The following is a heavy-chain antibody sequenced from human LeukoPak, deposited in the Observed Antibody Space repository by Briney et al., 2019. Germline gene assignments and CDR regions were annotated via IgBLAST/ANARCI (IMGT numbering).Heavy chain of an antibody. Sequence: PSETLSLTCTVSGGSISSYYWSWIRQPPGKGLECIGYIYYSGSTNYNPSLKSRVTISVDTSKNQFSLKLSSVTAADTAVYYCARQANQILRFLEWLPQSEFDYWGQGTLVTVSS. CDR2: IYYSGST. CDR1: GGSISSYY. J-gene: IGHJ4*02. V-gene: IGHV4-59*08. CDR3: ARQANQILRFLEWLPQSEFDY. D-gene: IGHD3-3*01.